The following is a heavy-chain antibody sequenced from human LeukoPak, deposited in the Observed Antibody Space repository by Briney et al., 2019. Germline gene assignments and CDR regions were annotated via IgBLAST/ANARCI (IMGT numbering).Heavy chain of an antibody. CDR3: ARADYYGSGSYFLFDY. D-gene: IGHD3-10*01. J-gene: IGHJ4*02. CDR1: GGSISSGDYY. V-gene: IGHV4-30-4*01. Sequence: PSETLSLTCTVSGGSISSGDYYWSWIRQPPGKGLEWIGYIYYSGSTYYNPSLKSRVTISVDTSKNQFSLKLSSMTAADTAVYYCARADYYGSGSYFLFDYWGQGTLVTVSS. CDR2: IYYSGST.